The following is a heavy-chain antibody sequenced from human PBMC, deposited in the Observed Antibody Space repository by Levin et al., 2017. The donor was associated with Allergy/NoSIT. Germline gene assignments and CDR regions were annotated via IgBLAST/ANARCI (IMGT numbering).Heavy chain of an antibody. CDR2: ISGSGGST. CDR3: AKAVPDYDFWSGYSLFGAFDI. CDR1: GFTFSSYA. V-gene: IGHV3-23*01. J-gene: IGHJ3*02. D-gene: IGHD3-3*01. Sequence: ASVKVSCAASGFTFSSYAMSWVRQAPGKGLEWVSAISGSGGSTYYADSVKGRFTISRDNSKNTLYLQMNSLRAEDTAVYYCAKAVPDYDFWSGYSLFGAFDIWGQGTMVTVSS.